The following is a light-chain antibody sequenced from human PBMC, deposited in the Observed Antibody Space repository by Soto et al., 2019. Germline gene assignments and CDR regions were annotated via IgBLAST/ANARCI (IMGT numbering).Light chain of an antibody. CDR1: QGIARS. CDR2: GAS. J-gene: IGKJ1*01. CDR3: LQSYTTPRT. Sequence: IQLTQSPSSLSASVGDRVTITCRASQGIARSLNWYQQRPGEAPKLLVYGASNLHTAVPPRFSGSGSGTDYTLTISGLQPEDLGTYYCLQSYTTPRTFGQVTTVEIK. V-gene: IGKV1-39*01.